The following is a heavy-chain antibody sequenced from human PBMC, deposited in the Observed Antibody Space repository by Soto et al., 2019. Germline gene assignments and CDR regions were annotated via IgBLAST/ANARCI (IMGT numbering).Heavy chain of an antibody. J-gene: IGHJ4*02. CDR1: GFTFSSYT. Sequence: GGSLRLSCAASGFTFSSYTMHWVRQAPGKGLEWVAVISYDGSNKYYADSVKGRFTISRDNSKNTLYVQMNSLRAEDTAVYYCASGIVVVPAAIGVYWGQGALVTVS. D-gene: IGHD2-2*02. CDR2: ISYDGSNK. CDR3: ASGIVVVPAAIGVY. V-gene: IGHV3-30-3*01.